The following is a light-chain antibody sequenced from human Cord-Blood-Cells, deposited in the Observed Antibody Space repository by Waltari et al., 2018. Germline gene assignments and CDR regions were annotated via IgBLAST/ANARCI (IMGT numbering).Light chain of an antibody. V-gene: IGKV3-20*01. J-gene: IGKJ1*01. CDR1: QSVSSSY. CDR2: GAS. CDR3: QQYGSSPRT. Sequence: EIVLPQSLGTLSLSPGDRATLSCRASQSVSSSYLAWYQQKPGQAPRLLIYGASSRATGIPDRFSGSGSGTDFTLTISRLEPEDFAVYYCQQYGSSPRTFGQGTKVEIK.